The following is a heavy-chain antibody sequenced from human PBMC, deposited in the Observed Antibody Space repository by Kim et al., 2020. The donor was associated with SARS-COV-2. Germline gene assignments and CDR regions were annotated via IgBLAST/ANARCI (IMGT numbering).Heavy chain of an antibody. CDR3: VSTPSYCSGGSCQWGDY. J-gene: IGHJ4*02. D-gene: IGHD2-15*01. CDR2: IIPIFGTT. V-gene: IGHV1-69*13. Sequence: SVKVSCKASGGTFSSYAISWVRQAPGQGLEWMGGIIPIFGTTNYAQKFQGRVTITADESTSTAYMELSSLRSEDTAVYYCVSTPSYCSGGSCQWGDYWGEGTLVTVSS. CDR1: GGTFSSYA.